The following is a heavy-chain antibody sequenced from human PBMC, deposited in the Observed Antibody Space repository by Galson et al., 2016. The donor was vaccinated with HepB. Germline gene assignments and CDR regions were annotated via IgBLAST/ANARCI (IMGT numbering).Heavy chain of an antibody. V-gene: IGHV4-39*01. D-gene: IGHD1-1*01. CDR1: NGSISSSSYY. CDR2: IYYSGTT. CDR3: ARQSAHWYEYGMDV. J-gene: IGHJ6*02. Sequence: ETLSLTCTVSNGSISSSSYYWGWVRQPPGKGLEWIGSIYYSGTTYYNPSLKSRVTISVDTSKNQFSLNLSSATAADTAVYYCARQSAHWYEYGMDVWGQGTTVTVSS.